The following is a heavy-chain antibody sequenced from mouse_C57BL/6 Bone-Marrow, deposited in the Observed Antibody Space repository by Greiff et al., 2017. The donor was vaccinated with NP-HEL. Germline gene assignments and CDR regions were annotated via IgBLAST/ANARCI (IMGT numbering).Heavy chain of an antibody. CDR2: ISNGGGST. CDR3: ARHGAVVATDWYFDV. J-gene: IGHJ1*03. CDR1: GFTFSDYY. V-gene: IGHV5-12*01. Sequence: EVKVEESGGGLVQPGGSLKLSCAASGFTFSDYYMYWVRQTPEKRLEWVAYISNGGGSTYYPDTVKGRFTISRDNAKNTLYLQMSRLKSEDTAMYYCARHGAVVATDWYFDVWGTGTTVTVSS. D-gene: IGHD1-1*01.